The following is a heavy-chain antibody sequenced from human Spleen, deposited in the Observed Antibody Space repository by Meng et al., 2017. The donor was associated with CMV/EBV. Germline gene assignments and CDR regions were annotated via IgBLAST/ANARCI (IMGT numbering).Heavy chain of an antibody. D-gene: IGHD2-21*01. CDR1: GGTFSSYA. CDR2: IIPIFGTA. J-gene: IGHJ4*02. CDR3: ALLSGGHIVVVIGY. V-gene: IGHV1-69*05. Sequence: SVKVSCKASGGTFSSYAISWVRQAPGQGLEWMGGIIPIFGTANYAQKFQGRVTITTDESTSTAYMELSSLRSDDTAVYYCALLSGGHIVVVIGYWGQGTLVTVSS.